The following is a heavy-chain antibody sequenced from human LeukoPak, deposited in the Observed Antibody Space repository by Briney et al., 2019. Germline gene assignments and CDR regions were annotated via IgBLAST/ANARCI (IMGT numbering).Heavy chain of an antibody. CDR1: GFTFSSYS. J-gene: IGHJ4*02. Sequence: GGSLRLSCAASGFTFSSYSMNWVRQAPGKGLEWVSYISSSIITIYYTDSVKGRFAISRDNAKNSLYLQMNSLRAEDTAVYYCARDSTPTYYSGTYYFEYWGQGTLVTVSS. D-gene: IGHD1-26*01. V-gene: IGHV3-48*01. CDR3: ARDSTPTYYSGTYYFEY. CDR2: ISSSIITI.